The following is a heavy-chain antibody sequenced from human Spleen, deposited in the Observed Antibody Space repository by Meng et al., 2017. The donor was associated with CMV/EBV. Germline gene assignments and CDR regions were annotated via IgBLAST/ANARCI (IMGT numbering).Heavy chain of an antibody. J-gene: IGHJ4*02. V-gene: IGHV3-9*01. D-gene: IGHD5-18*01. Sequence: GGSLRLSCAASGFTFEDYAMHWVRQDSGKGLEWVSGISWNSDRIGYADPVKGRFTVSRDNAKKSLYLQMTSLRAEDTALYYCVKDMYRGGYSYGYLPYDWGQGTLVTVSS. CDR2: ISWNSDRI. CDR1: GFTFEDYA. CDR3: VKDMYRGGYSYGYLPYD.